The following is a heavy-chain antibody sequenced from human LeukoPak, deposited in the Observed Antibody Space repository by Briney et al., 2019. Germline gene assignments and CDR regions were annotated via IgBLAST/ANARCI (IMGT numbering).Heavy chain of an antibody. CDR2: IYNNENT. CDR1: GGSISSYY. Sequence: SETLSLTCGVSGGSISSYYWSWIRRPPGKGLEWIGYIYNNENTNYNPSLKSRVTMSIDTSQKQCSLKLSSVTAADTAVYYCARDWTNGPFGAFDIWGQGTVVTVS. J-gene: IGHJ3*02. CDR3: ARDWTNGPFGAFDI. D-gene: IGHD3/OR15-3a*01. V-gene: IGHV4-59*01.